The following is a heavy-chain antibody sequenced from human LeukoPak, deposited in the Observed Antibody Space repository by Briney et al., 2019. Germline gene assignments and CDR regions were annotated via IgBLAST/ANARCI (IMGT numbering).Heavy chain of an antibody. Sequence: SETLSLTCAVSGGSISSYYWNWIRQPPGKGLEWIAYMFYNVSTNYSPSLKSRVTISVDTSKNQFSLKLISVTAADTAVYFCARQGSGRAFDIWGQGTMVTVSS. V-gene: IGHV4-59*08. CDR3: ARQGSGRAFDI. J-gene: IGHJ3*02. CDR2: MFYNVST. CDR1: GGSISSYY.